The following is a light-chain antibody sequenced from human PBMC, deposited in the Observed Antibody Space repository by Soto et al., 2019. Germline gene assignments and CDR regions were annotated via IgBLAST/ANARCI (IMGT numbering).Light chain of an antibody. CDR3: QQYNSYPT. V-gene: IGKV1-5*03. CDR2: KAS. CDR1: QSVSGW. J-gene: IGKJ1*01. Sequence: DIQMTQKPSTLSASIGDRGTITCRASQSVSGWLAWYQQKPGKAPKLLIYKASNLESGVPSRFSGSGSGTEFTLTISSLQPDDFATYYCQQYNSYPTFGQGTKVDI.